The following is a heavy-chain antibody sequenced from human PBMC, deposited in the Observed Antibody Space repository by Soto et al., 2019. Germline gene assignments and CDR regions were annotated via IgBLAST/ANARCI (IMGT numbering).Heavy chain of an antibody. D-gene: IGHD3-3*01. V-gene: IGHV4-31*03. CDR2: IYHSGST. Sequence: SETLSLTCTVSGGSITTGYYWTWIRQHPGKGLEWIGFIYHSGSTYYSPSLKSRVTISVDTSKSHFSLNLMSLTTADTAVYYCARGSSGDFWSGSYAFDIWGQGTMVTVSS. J-gene: IGHJ3*02. CDR1: GGSITTGYY. CDR3: ARGSSGDFWSGSYAFDI.